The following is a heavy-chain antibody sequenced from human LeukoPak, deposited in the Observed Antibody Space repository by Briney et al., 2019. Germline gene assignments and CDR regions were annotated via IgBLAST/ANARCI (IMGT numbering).Heavy chain of an antibody. CDR1: GFTFSNYY. Sequence: PGGSLRLSCSASGFTFSNYYMSWIRQAPGKGLEWLSYMSSRSDSIYYADSVKGRFTISRDNARNSLYLQMNRLRAEDTAVYYCARDHVGYSYGYVWGQGTLVTVSS. D-gene: IGHD5-18*01. CDR3: ARDHVGYSYGYV. V-gene: IGHV3-11*01. CDR2: MSSRSDSI. J-gene: IGHJ4*02.